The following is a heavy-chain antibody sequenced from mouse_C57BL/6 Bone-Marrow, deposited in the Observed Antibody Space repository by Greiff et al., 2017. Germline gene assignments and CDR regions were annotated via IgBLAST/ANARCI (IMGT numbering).Heavy chain of an antibody. V-gene: IGHV5-9-1*02. Sequence: DVMLVESGEGLVKPGGSLKLSCAASGFTFSSYAMSWVRQTPEKRLEWVAYISSGGDYIYYADTVKGRFTISRDNARNTLYLQMSSLKSEDTAMYYCTRERGYYGDYWGQGTTLTVSS. CDR2: ISSGGDYI. CDR1: GFTFSSYA. D-gene: IGHD1-1*01. CDR3: TRERGYYGDY. J-gene: IGHJ2*01.